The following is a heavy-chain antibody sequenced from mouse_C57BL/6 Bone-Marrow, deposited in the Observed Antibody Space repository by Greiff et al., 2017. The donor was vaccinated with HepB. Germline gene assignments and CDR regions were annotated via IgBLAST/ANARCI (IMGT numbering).Heavy chain of an antibody. CDR1: GFTFSDYY. V-gene: IGHV5-12*01. CDR2: ISNGGGST. CDR3: ARHPSITTVVARYFDV. J-gene: IGHJ1*03. D-gene: IGHD1-1*01. Sequence: EVMLVESGGGLVQPGGSLKLSCAASGFTFSDYYMYWVRQTPEKRLEWVAYISNGGGSTYYPDTVKGRFTISRDNAKNTLYLQMSRLKSEDTAMYYCARHPSITTVVARYFDVWGTGTTVTVSS.